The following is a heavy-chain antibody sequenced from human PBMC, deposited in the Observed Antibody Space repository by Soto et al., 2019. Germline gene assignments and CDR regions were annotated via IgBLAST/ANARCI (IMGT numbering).Heavy chain of an antibody. CDR3: ARGGYYDSSGSRNYHYYGVDV. D-gene: IGHD3-22*01. CDR2: ISHYNDDT. CDR1: GYTFTSYG. Sequence: QPQLMQSGVEVKKPGASVNVSCKASGYTFTSYGINWVRQAPGQGLEWLGWISHYNDDTKYAQELRGRVAMTTATSSRTAYMALRSLSSDDTAVYFCARGGYYDSSGSRNYHYYGVDVWGQGTTVTVSS. J-gene: IGHJ6*02. V-gene: IGHV1-18*01.